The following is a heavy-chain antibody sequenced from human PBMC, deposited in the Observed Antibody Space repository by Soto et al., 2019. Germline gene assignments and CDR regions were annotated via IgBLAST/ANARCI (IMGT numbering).Heavy chain of an antibody. J-gene: IGHJ4*02. CDR3: ARSRRTCSGDYCYSEFDY. D-gene: IGHD2-15*01. CDR1: GYTFTSYY. V-gene: IGHV1-46*01. Sequence: ASVNVSCKASGYTFTSYYMHWVRQAPGQGPEWMGIINPSNGSTSYAQKFQGRVTMTRDTSTSTVYMELRSLRSDDTAVYYCARSRRTCSGDYCYSEFDYWGQGTQVTVSS. CDR2: INPSNGST.